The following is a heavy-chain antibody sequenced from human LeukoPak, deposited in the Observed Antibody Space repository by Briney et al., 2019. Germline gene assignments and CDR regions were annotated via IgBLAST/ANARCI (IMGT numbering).Heavy chain of an antibody. CDR1: GYTFTSYG. D-gene: IGHD3-22*01. CDR2: ISAYNGNT. CDR3: ARVYGGGYDSSGYLDY. J-gene: IGHJ4*02. Sequence: ASVKVSCKASGYTFTSYGISWVRQAPGQGLEWMGWISAYNGNTNYAQKLQGRVTMTTDTSTSTAYMELRSLRSDDTAVYYCARVYGGGYDSSGYLDYWGQGTLVPSPQ. V-gene: IGHV1-18*01.